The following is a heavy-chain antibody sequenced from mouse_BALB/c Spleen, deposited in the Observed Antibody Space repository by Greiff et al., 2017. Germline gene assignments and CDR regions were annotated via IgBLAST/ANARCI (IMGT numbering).Heavy chain of an antibody. V-gene: IGHV1S81*02. CDR3: TRGTGTSWFAS. D-gene: IGHD4-1*01. CDR2: INPSNGGT. CDR1: GYTFTSYY. J-gene: IGHJ3*01. Sequence: QVQLQQSGAELVKPGASVKLSCKASGYTFTSYYMYWVKQRPGQGLEWIGEINPSNGGTNFNEKFKSKATLTVDKSSSTAYMQLSSLTSEDSAFYYCTRGTGTSWFASWGQGTLVTVSA.